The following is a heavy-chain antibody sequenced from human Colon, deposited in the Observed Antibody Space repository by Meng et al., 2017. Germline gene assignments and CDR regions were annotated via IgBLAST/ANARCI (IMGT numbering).Heavy chain of an antibody. CDR2: INADSGGT. Sequence: QVHLVQFGAEVKKPGASVKVSCKASGYSLSGYYMHWVRQVPGQGLEWMGRINADSGGTNYAEKFQGRVTMTRDTSINTAYMEVTSLRSDDTAVYYCAKNHLGDSGLDYWGQGTLVTVSS. CDR3: AKNHLGDSGLDY. J-gene: IGHJ4*02. V-gene: IGHV1-2*06. D-gene: IGHD6-19*01. CDR1: GYSLSGYY.